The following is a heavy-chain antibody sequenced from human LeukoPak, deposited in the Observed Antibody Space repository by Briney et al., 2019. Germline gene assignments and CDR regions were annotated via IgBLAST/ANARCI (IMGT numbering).Heavy chain of an antibody. J-gene: IGHJ3*02. Sequence: ASVKVSCKASGYTFTSYGISWVRQAPGQGLEWMGWISAYNGNTNYAQKLQGRVTMTTDTSTSTAYMELRSLRPDDTAVYYCARDQYYYDSSGSTDAFDIWGQGTMVTVSS. CDR3: ARDQYYYDSSGSTDAFDI. D-gene: IGHD3-22*01. CDR1: GYTFTSYG. CDR2: ISAYNGNT. V-gene: IGHV1-18*01.